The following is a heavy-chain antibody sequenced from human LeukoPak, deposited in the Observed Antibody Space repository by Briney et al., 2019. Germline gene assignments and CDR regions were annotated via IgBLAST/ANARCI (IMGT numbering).Heavy chain of an antibody. D-gene: IGHD6-13*01. Sequence: PGGSLTLSCEASGFTFASHAMNWVRQAPGKGLEWVSGISGSGGSVFYAGSVRGRFTFSRDNSKNTLLLLMNTLRVEDTAVYFCARGGGRLVHSAGVGGWTDVWGKGTTVTVSS. V-gene: IGHV3-23*01. CDR1: GFTFASHA. CDR3: ARGGGRLVHSAGVGGWTDV. CDR2: ISGSGGSV. J-gene: IGHJ6*04.